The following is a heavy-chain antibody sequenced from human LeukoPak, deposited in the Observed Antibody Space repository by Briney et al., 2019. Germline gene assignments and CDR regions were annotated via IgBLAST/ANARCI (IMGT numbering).Heavy chain of an antibody. CDR2: IKKDGSEK. J-gene: IGHJ4*02. V-gene: IGHV3-7*01. D-gene: IGHD5-24*01. Sequence: GGSLRLSCAASGFTFSSYWMSWVRQAPGKGLEWVANIKKDGSEKYYVDSVKGRFTISRDNAKNSLYLQMNSLGAEDTAVYYCARDMEGRWLQPAIHFDYWGQGTLVTVSS. CDR1: GFTFSSYW. CDR3: ARDMEGRWLQPAIHFDY.